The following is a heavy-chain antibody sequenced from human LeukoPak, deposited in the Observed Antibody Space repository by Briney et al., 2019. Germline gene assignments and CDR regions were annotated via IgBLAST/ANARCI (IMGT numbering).Heavy chain of an antibody. CDR3: ARMGVGAMGF. CDR2: IYSGGST. Sequence: GGPLRLSCAASGFPVSSNYMSWVREAPGKGLEWVSVIYSGGSTYYADSVKGRFTISRDNSKNILYLQMNSLRAEDTAVYYCARMGVGAMGFWGQGTLVTVSS. V-gene: IGHV3-53*01. D-gene: IGHD1-26*01. CDR1: GFPVSSNY. J-gene: IGHJ4*02.